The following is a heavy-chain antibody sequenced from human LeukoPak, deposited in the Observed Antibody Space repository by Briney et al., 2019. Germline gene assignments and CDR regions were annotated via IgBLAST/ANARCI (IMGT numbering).Heavy chain of an antibody. V-gene: IGHV3-74*01. CDR3: AADGEYAFLV. D-gene: IGHD2/OR15-2a*01. J-gene: IGHJ3*01. CDR2: IINDGITT. CDR1: GLTFHNTY. Sequence: GGSLRLSCAASGLTFHNTYMHWIRQAPGKGLVRVSRIINDGITTTYADSVKGRFTISRDNAKNTLYLQMNSLRADDTAVYYCAADGEYAFLVWGQGTMVTVSS.